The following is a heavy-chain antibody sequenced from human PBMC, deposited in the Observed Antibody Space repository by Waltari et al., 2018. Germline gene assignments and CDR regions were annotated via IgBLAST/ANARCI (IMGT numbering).Heavy chain of an antibody. CDR2: INPNSGGT. D-gene: IGHD3-16*01. CDR3: ARGGEGWLQSPPDAFDI. CDR1: GYTFTGYY. V-gene: IGHV1-2*06. Sequence: QVQLVQSGAEVKKPGASVKVSCKASGYTFTGYYMHWVRQSPGQGLEWMGRINPNSGGTNYAQKFQGRVTMTRDTSISTAYMELSRLRSDDTAVYYCARGGEGWLQSPPDAFDIWGQGTMVTVSS. J-gene: IGHJ3*02.